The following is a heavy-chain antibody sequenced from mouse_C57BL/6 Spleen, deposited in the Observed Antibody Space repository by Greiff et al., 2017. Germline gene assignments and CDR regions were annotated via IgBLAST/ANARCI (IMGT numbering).Heavy chain of an antibody. D-gene: IGHD1-1*01. J-gene: IGHJ3*01. CDR3: ARVLRGFAY. CDR1: GYTFTSYW. CDR2: IDPSDSYT. Sequence: QVQLQQPGAELVMPGASVKLSCKASGYTFTSYWMHWVKQRPGQGLEWIGEIDPSDSYTNYNQKFKGKSTLTVDKSSSTAYMQLSSLTSEDSAVYYCARVLRGFAYWGQGTLVTVSA. V-gene: IGHV1-69*01.